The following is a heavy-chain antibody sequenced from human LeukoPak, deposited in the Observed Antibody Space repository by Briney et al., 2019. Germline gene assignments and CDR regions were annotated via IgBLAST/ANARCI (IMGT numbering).Heavy chain of an antibody. D-gene: IGHD5-24*01. J-gene: IGHJ4*02. Sequence: GGSLRLPCAASGFTFSSYEMNWVRQAPGKGLEWVSYISSSGSTIYYADSVKGRFTISRDNAKNSLYLQMNSLRAEDTAVYYCARVRGGRWLQFGIDYWGQGTLVTVSS. V-gene: IGHV3-48*03. CDR1: GFTFSSYE. CDR3: ARVRGGRWLQFGIDY. CDR2: ISSSGSTI.